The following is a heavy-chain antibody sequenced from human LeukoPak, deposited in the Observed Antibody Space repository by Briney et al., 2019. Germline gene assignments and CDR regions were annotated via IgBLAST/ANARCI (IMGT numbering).Heavy chain of an antibody. D-gene: IGHD2-15*01. Sequence: PGGSLRLSCAASGFSFSNYGMHWVRQAPGKGLEWVAVISYDGSNKDCADSVKGRFTISRDNSKNTLYLQMNSLRAEDTAVYYCAKDGDIVVVVAAYFDYWGQGTLVTVSS. J-gene: IGHJ4*02. V-gene: IGHV3-30*18. CDR1: GFSFSNYG. CDR3: AKDGDIVVVVAAYFDY. CDR2: ISYDGSNK.